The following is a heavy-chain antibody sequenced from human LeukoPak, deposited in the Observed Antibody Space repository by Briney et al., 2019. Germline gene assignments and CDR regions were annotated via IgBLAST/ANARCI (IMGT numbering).Heavy chain of an antibody. CDR2: ISPKNGDT. CDR1: GHFFIYYY. J-gene: IGHJ6*03. D-gene: IGHD3-9*01. V-gene: IGHV1-2*02. CDR3: ARRPRNYDILTGYSYYMDV. Sequence: ASVKVSCKTSGHFFIYYYIHWVRQAPGQGREWMGWISPKNGDTNYAQKFQGRVTLTRDTSITPTYMELSRLRSDDPAVYFCARRPRNYDILTGYSYYMDVWGKGTTVIISS.